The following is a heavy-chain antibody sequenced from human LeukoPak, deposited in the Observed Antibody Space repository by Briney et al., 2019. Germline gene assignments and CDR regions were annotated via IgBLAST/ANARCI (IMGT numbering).Heavy chain of an antibody. J-gene: IGHJ4*02. V-gene: IGHV1-18*04. Sequence: ASVKVSCKASGYTFTSYYMHWVRQAPGQGLEWMGWISAYNGNTNYVQKFQGRVTMTTDISTSTAYMELRSLRSDDTAVFYCVRDLGVDTSMIFFDYWGQGTRVTVSS. D-gene: IGHD5-18*01. CDR2: ISAYNGNT. CDR3: VRDLGVDTSMIFFDY. CDR1: GYTFTSYY.